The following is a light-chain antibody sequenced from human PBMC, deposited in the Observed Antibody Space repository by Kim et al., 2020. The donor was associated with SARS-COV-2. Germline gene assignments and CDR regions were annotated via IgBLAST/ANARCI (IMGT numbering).Light chain of an antibody. CDR1: SSDVGGYID. V-gene: IGLV2-11*01. Sequence: PRQSVTLSCTGTSSDVGGYIDVSWYQHHPSKAPKLMIYDVTKRPSGVPDRFSGSKSGNTASLTISGLQAEDEADYYCCSYAGSYWVFGGGTQLTVL. J-gene: IGLJ3*02. CDR2: DVT. CDR3: CSYAGSYWV.